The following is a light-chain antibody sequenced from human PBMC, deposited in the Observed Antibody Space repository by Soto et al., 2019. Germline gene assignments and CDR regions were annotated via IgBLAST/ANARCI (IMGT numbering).Light chain of an antibody. V-gene: IGKV1-39*01. CDR3: QQSYSICQVT. CDR2: AAS. J-gene: IGKJ4*01. Sequence: DIPMTQSPSSLSASVGDRVTITCRASQSIHNYLNWYQQKPGKAPKLLIYAASSVQSGVPSRFSGSGSETDFTLTISSLQPEDFATYHCQQSYSICQVTFGGGTKVEIK. CDR1: QSIHNY.